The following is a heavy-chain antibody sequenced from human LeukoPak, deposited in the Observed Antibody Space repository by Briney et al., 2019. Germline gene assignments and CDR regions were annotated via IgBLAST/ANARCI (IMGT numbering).Heavy chain of an antibody. D-gene: IGHD6-19*01. J-gene: IGHJ4*02. CDR3: VQTTGWPGFDY. CDR1: GAPISRFY. Sequence: SETLSLICTTSGAPISRFYWSWVRQPPGKGLEWIGNIYNGVPTFFNPSLKSRVTLSVDTSKTQFSLQLESVTAADTAVYYCVQTTGWPGFDYWGQGILVTVSS. V-gene: IGHV4-4*09. CDR2: IYNGVPT.